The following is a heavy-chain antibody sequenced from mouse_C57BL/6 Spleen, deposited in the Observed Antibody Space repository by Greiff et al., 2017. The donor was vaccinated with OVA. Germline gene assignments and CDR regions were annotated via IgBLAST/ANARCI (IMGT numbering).Heavy chain of an antibody. CDR3: ARSGYDYVPFAY. CDR2: IDPSDSET. CDR1: GYTFTSYW. D-gene: IGHD2-4*01. V-gene: IGHV1-52*01. J-gene: IGHJ3*01. Sequence: QVQLQQPGAELVRPGSSVKLSCKASGYTFTSYWMHWVKQRPIQGLEWIGNIDPSDSETHYNQKFKDKATLTVDKSSSTAYMQLSSLTSEDSAVYYCARSGYDYVPFAYWGQGTLVTVSA.